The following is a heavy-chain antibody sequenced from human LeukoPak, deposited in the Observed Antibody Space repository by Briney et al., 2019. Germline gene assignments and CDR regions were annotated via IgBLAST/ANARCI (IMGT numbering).Heavy chain of an antibody. D-gene: IGHD5/OR15-5a*01. CDR3: ARGFYEPRRYYYYGMDV. J-gene: IGHJ6*04. V-gene: IGHV1-69*06. CDR1: GGTFSSYA. Sequence: GPSVKVSCKASGGTFSSYAISWVRQAPGQGLEWMGGIIPIFGTANYAQKFQGRVTITADKSTSTAYMELSSLRSEDTAVYYCARGFYEPRRYYYYGMDVWGKGTTVTVSS. CDR2: IIPIFGTA.